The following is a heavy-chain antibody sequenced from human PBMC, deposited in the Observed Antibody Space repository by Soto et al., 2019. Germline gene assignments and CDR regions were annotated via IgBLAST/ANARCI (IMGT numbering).Heavy chain of an antibody. D-gene: IGHD2-15*01. V-gene: IGHV3-33*01. CDR1: GFTFSNYA. J-gene: IGHJ4*02. CDR3: ARDKDNFDY. Sequence: HPGGSLRLSCAASGFTFSNYAMHWVRQAPGKGLEWVALIWYDGSSKYYADSVKGRFTISRDNSKNTLYLQMNSLRAEDTAVYYCARDKDNFDYWGQGTLVTVSS. CDR2: IWYDGSSK.